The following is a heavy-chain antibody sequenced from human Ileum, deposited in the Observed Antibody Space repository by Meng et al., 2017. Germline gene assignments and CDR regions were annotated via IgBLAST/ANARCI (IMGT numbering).Heavy chain of an antibody. Sequence: PGSAPGLVRPAETLSLICTVSGGPLSSDGFQRGWVRQSPGKGLEWIWYASTNYNPSLKSRVTISLDTSKNQFPLELISVTAADTAVYYCARDHWGSLDYWGQGILVTVSS. D-gene: IGHD7-27*01. CDR2: AST. CDR1: GGPLSSDGFQ. V-gene: IGHV4-61*08. CDR3: ARDHWGSLDY. J-gene: IGHJ4*02.